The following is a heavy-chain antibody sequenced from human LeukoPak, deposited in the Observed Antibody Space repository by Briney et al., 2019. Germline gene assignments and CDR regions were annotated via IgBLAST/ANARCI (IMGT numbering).Heavy chain of an antibody. CDR3: ARVGPYYGMDV. V-gene: IGHV3-30-3*01. CDR1: GFTFSSYA. CDR2: ISYDGSNK. J-gene: IGHJ6*02. Sequence: GGSLRLSCAASGFTFSSYAMHWVRQAPGKGLEWVAVISYDGSNKYYADSVKGRFTISRDNSKNTLYLQMNSLRAEDTAVYYCARVGPYYGMDVWGQGTTVTVSS. D-gene: IGHD1-26*01.